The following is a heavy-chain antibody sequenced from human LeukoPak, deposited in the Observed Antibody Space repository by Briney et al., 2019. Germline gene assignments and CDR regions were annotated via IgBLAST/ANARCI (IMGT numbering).Heavy chain of an antibody. J-gene: IGHJ4*02. CDR3: AHRLAGNSNGWLGGYFNY. Sequence: SGPTLVQPSETLTLTCTFSCFSLASRAPGVGWIRHPPVNALEWLTLIYSHNNELYIPYMRSRLTITKHTSKKQVVLTITYMEPVDTATYYCAHRLAGNSNGWLGGYFNYWGQGILVAVS. CDR1: CFSLASRAPG. CDR2: IYSHNNE. D-gene: IGHD2/OR15-2a*01. V-gene: IGHV2-5*01.